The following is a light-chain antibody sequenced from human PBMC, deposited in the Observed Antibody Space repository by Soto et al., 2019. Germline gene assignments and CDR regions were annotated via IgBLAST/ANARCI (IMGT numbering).Light chain of an antibody. CDR1: QSLSGN. V-gene: IGKV3-15*01. J-gene: IGKJ1*01. CDR2: GTS. Sequence: ILMTQYPYTLSVSEGERATLSCRASQSLSGNLAWYQQKPGQAPRLLSYGTSTRATGIPARFSGSGSGTEFTLTISSLPSEDFGFYYCQQHNKWPWTFGQGTKVDIK. CDR3: QQHNKWPWT.